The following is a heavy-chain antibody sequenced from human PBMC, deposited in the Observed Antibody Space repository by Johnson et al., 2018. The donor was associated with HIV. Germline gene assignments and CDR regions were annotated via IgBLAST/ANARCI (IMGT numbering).Heavy chain of an antibody. CDR3: ARDGYYDSSGYYSSAFDI. J-gene: IGHJ3*02. CDR2: INWNGGRT. V-gene: IGHV3-20*04. CDR1: GFTFADYG. D-gene: IGHD3-22*01. Sequence: EVQLVESGGGVVRPGGSLRLSCAASGFTFADYGMSWVRQAPGKGLEWVSGINWNGGRTGYADSMKGRFTISRDNAKNSLYLQMNSLRAEDTALYYCARDGYYDSSGYYSSAFDIWGQGTMVTVSS.